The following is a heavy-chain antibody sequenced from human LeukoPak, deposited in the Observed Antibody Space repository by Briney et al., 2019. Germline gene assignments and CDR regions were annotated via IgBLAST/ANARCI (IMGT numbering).Heavy chain of an antibody. CDR2: ISGSGGST. CDR1: GFTFSSYA. CDR3: AKVKGIAAAGTPKYFDY. D-gene: IGHD6-13*01. J-gene: IGHJ4*02. V-gene: IGHV3-23*01. Sequence: GGSLRLSCAASGFTFSSYAMSWVRQAPGKGLEWVSAISGSGGSTYYADSVKGRFTISRDSSKNTLYLQMNSLRAEDTAVYYCAKVKGIAAAGTPKYFDYWGQGTLVTVSS.